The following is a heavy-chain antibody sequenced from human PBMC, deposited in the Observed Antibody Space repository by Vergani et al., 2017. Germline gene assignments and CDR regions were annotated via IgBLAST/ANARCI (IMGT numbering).Heavy chain of an antibody. CDR3: AREGSDNCSSTSCYIDYYYYMDV. Sequence: QVQLVQSGAEVKKPGASVKVSCKASGYTFTGYYMHWVRQAPGQGLEWMGWINPNSGGTNYAQKFQGRVTMTRDTSISTAYMELSRLRSDVTAVYYCAREGSDNCSSTSCYIDYYYYMDVWGKGTTVTVSS. J-gene: IGHJ6*03. V-gene: IGHV1-2*02. CDR1: GYTFTGYY. CDR2: INPNSGGT. D-gene: IGHD2-2*02.